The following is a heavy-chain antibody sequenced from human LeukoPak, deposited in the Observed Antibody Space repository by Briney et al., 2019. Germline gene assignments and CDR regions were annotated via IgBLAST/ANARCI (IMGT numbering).Heavy chain of an antibody. D-gene: IGHD2-21*02. CDR1: GGSISSGGYY. V-gene: IGHV4-31*03. Sequence: PSETLSLTCTVSGGSISSGGYYWSWIRQHPGTGLEWLGYIYYSGSTYYNPSLKSRVTISVDTSKNQFSLKLSSVTAADTAVYYCARAPIVVVTAGAFDIWGQGTMVTVSS. J-gene: IGHJ3*02. CDR2: IYYSGST. CDR3: ARAPIVVVTAGAFDI.